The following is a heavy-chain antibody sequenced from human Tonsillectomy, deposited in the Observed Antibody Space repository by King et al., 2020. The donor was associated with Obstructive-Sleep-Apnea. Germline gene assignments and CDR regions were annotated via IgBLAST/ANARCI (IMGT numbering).Heavy chain of an antibody. Sequence: VQLVESVGGVVQPGRSLRLSCAASGFTFSTYAMQWVRQAPGKGLEWVAVTSYDGNNKYYADSVKGRFTISRDNSNNTLFLQMNSLRVEDTAVYYCATQPYYYDSSGYRRNYGMDVWGQGTTVTVSS. D-gene: IGHD3-22*01. J-gene: IGHJ6*02. CDR3: ATQPYYYDSSGYRRNYGMDV. CDR1: GFTFSTYA. V-gene: IGHV3-30*04. CDR2: TSYDGNNK.